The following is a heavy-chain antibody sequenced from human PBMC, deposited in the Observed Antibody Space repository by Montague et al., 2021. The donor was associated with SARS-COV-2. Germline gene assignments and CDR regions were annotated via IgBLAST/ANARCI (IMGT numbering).Heavy chain of an antibody. D-gene: IGHD3-10*01. J-gene: IGHJ4*02. Sequence: PALVKTTQTLTLTCTFSGFSITTSTMCVGWIRQPPGKALEWLALXYWXAEKRFSPSLKSRLTITKDTFKDPVVLRMTNMDPADTATYYCVHYASGSYYFHYWGQGTLVTVSS. V-gene: IGHV2-5*02. CDR3: VHYASGSYYFHY. CDR2: XYWXAEK. CDR1: GFSITTSTMC.